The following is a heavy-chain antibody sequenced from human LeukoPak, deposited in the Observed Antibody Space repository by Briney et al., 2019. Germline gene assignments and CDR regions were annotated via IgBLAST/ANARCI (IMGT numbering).Heavy chain of an antibody. V-gene: IGHV3-23*01. J-gene: IGHJ4*02. CDR1: GFTFSSHA. D-gene: IGHD1-26*01. CDR3: AKPSGRHPNYDFDH. CDR2: ISDSGRET. Sequence: GGSLRLSCAASGFTFSSHAMIWLRRAPGKGLEWGSAISDSGRETFYTDSVKGRFTISRDNSKNTLYLEMNSLRAEDTAVYYCAKPSGRHPNYDFDHRGQGTLGTVSS.